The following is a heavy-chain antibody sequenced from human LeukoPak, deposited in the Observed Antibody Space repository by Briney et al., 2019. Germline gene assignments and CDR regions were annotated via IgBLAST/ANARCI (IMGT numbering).Heavy chain of an antibody. D-gene: IGHD6-19*01. CDR1: GGSISSYY. Sequence: SETLSLTCSVSGGSISSYYWNWIRQPPGKGLEWIGYIHHSGSTNYNPSLKSRVTISVDTSKNQFSLKLSSVTAADTAIYYCARAVSGRFGYWGQGTLVTASS. V-gene: IGHV4-59*08. J-gene: IGHJ4*02. CDR3: ARAVSGRFGY. CDR2: IHHSGST.